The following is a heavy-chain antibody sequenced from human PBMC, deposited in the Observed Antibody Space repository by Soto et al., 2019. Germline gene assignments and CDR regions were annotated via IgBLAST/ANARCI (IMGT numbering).Heavy chain of an antibody. V-gene: IGHV3-7*01. CDR1: GFTFSSYW. CDR2: IKQDGSEK. Sequence: GGSLRLSCAASGFTFSSYWMSWVRQAPGKGLEWVANIKQDGSEKYYVDSVKGRFTISRDNAKNSLYLQMNSLRAEDTAVYYCARAFFDLNFYYYYYMGVWGKGTTVTVSS. D-gene: IGHD1-20*01. CDR3: ARAFFDLNFYYYYYMGV. J-gene: IGHJ6*03.